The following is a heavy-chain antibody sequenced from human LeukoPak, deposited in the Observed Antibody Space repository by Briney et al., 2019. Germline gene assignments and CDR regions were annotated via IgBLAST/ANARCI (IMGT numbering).Heavy chain of an antibody. CDR1: EFTFRNYG. V-gene: IGHV3-30*02. D-gene: IGHD6-19*01. J-gene: IGHJ4*02. CDR2: ISYDGSST. Sequence: GGSLRLSCAASEFTFRNYGMHWVRQSPRKGLEWVAFISYDGSSTYYSDSVKGRFTISRDNSKNALYLQTSSLRAEATAVYYCGRGSALVAGTAERFEYCGQGTLVTVSS. CDR3: GRGSALVAGTAERFEY.